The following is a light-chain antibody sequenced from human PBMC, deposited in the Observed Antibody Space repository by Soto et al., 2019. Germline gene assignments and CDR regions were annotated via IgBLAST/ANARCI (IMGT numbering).Light chain of an antibody. J-gene: IGLJ1*01. V-gene: IGLV2-14*01. Sequence: QSALTQPASVSGSPGQSITISCTGTSRDVGGYDYVSWYQQHPDKAPKLVIYEVSNRPSGVSTRFSGSKSGNTASLTISGLQADDEADYYCSSFTTSSTSVFGNGTEVTVL. CDR3: SSFTTSSTSV. CDR1: SRDVGGYDY. CDR2: EVS.